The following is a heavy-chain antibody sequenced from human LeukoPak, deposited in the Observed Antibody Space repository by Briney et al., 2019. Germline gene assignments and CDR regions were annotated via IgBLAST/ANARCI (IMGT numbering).Heavy chain of an antibody. CDR3: ARARVYYDSSGRGTGQIDY. Sequence: GGSLRLSCAASGFTFSSYGMHWVRQAPGQGLEWMGWINPNSGGTNYAQKFQGRVTMTRDTSISTAYMELSRLRSDDTAVYYCARARVYYDSSGRGTGQIDYWGQGTLVTVSS. CDR2: INPNSGGT. V-gene: IGHV1-2*02. D-gene: IGHD3-22*01. J-gene: IGHJ4*02. CDR1: GFTFSSYG.